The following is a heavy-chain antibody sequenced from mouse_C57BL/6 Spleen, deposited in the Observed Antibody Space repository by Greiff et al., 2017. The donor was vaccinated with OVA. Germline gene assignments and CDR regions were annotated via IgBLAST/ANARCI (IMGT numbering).Heavy chain of an antibody. Sequence: VQLQQSGTVLARPGASVKMSCKPSGYTFTSYWMHWVKQRPGQGLEWIGAIYPGNSDTSYNQKFKGKAKLTAVTSASTAYMELSSLTNEDSAVYYCTKDSSGYPYYFDYWGQGTTLTVSS. CDR3: TKDSSGYPYYFDY. V-gene: IGHV1-5*01. J-gene: IGHJ2*01. D-gene: IGHD3-2*02. CDR1: GYTFTSYW. CDR2: IYPGNSDT.